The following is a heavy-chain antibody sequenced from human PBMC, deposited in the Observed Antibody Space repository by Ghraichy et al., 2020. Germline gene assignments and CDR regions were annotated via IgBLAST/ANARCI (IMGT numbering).Heavy chain of an antibody. V-gene: IGHV3-33*01. J-gene: IGHJ4*02. CDR3: ARASKGIAAAQPDY. Sequence: GGSLRLSCAASGFTFSSYGMHWVRQAPGKGLEWVAVIWYDGSNKYYADSVKGRFTISRDNSKNTLYLQMNSLRAEDTAVYYCARASKGIAAAQPDYWGQGTLVTVSS. D-gene: IGHD6-13*01. CDR1: GFTFSSYG. CDR2: IWYDGSNK.